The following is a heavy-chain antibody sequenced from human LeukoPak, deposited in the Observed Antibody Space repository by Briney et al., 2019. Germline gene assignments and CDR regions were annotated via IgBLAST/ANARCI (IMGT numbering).Heavy chain of an antibody. V-gene: IGHV3-64D*09. Sequence: GGSLRLSCSASGFTLTTYSMHWVRQAPGKGLEYVSSITSDGTGTYYADSVKGRFTISRDNSKNTLYLQMSSLRAEDTAVYCCVRLSGGYYYDYWGQGTLVTVSS. CDR1: GFTLTTYS. CDR3: VRLSGGYYYDY. CDR2: ITSDGTGT. J-gene: IGHJ4*02. D-gene: IGHD3-22*01.